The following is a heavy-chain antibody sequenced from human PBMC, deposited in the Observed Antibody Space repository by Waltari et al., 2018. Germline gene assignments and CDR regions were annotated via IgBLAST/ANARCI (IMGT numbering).Heavy chain of an antibody. CDR2: IIPIFGTA. V-gene: IGHV1-69*05. J-gene: IGHJ4*02. Sequence: QVQLVQSGAEVKKPGSSVKVSCKASGGTFSSYAISWVRQAPGQGLEWMGGIIPIFGTANYAQKFQGRVTITTDESTSTAYMELSSLRSEDTAVYYCARAPLRQQLVFGLDYFDYWGQGTLVTVSS. CDR1: GGTFSSYA. D-gene: IGHD6-13*01. CDR3: ARAPLRQQLVFGLDYFDY.